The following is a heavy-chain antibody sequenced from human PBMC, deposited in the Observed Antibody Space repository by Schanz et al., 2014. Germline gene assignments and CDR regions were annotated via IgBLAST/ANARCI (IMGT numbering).Heavy chain of an antibody. CDR2: ISGGGGSA. CDR1: GFTFNNYD. D-gene: IGHD3-22*01. V-gene: IGHV3-23*04. CDR3: AKVWGSDYFYPFDY. Sequence: EVQLVESGGGLVQPGGSLRLSCAASGFTFNNYDMNWVRLVPGKGLECVSGISGGGGSAYYADSVKGRFTISRDNSKNRMYLQLRRLRAEDTAVYYCAKVWGSDYFYPFDYWGQGTLVTVSS. J-gene: IGHJ4*02.